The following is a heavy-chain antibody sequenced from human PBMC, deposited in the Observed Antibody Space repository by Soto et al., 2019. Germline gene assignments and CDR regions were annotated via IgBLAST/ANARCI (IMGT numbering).Heavy chain of an antibody. CDR3: ARVLSIAARPQNYYYYYGMDV. V-gene: IGHV1-69*13. J-gene: IGHJ6*02. D-gene: IGHD6-6*01. CDR2: IIPIFGTA. Sequence: SVKVSCKASGGTFSSYAISWVRQAPGQGLEWMGGIIPIFGTANYAQKFQGRVTITADESTSTAYMELSSLRSEDTAVYYCARVLSIAARPQNYYYYYGMDVWGQGTTVTVSS. CDR1: GGTFSSYA.